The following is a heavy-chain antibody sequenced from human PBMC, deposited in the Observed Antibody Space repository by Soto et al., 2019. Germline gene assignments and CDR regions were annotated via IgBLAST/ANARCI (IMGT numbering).Heavy chain of an antibody. V-gene: IGHV1-69*02. D-gene: IGHD6-19*01. CDR1: GGTFSSYT. Sequence: QVQLVQSGAEVKKPGSSVKVSCKASGGTFSSYTISWVRQAPGQGLEWMGRIIPILGIANSAQKFQGRVTITADQSTSTAYMELSSLRSEDTAVYYCARASYSSGSGAFDIWGQGTMVTVSS. CDR2: IIPILGIA. J-gene: IGHJ3*02. CDR3: ARASYSSGSGAFDI.